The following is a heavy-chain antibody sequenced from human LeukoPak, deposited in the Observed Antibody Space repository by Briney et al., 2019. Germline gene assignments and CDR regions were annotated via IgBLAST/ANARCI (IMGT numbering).Heavy chain of an antibody. J-gene: IGHJ4*02. D-gene: IGHD6-13*01. CDR3: ARDRGIAAAGIVFRRGFYYFDY. V-gene: IGHV3-21*01. Sequence: GGSLRLSCAASGFTFSSYSMNWVRQAPGKGLEWVSSISSSSSYIYYADSVKGRFTISRDNAKNSLYLQMNSLRAEDTAVYYCARDRGIAAAGIVFRRGFYYFDYWGQGTLVTVSS. CDR2: ISSSSSYI. CDR1: GFTFSSYS.